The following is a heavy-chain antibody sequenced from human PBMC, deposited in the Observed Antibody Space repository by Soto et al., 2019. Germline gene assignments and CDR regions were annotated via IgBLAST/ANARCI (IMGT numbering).Heavy chain of an antibody. Sequence: SETLSLTCTVSTASISSYSWTWIRQPPGKGLEWIGYVYNSGRNIYNPSLKSRVTISLDTSKNQFSLRLTSVTAADTAVSYCAGDYASGSYRFDYWGQGALVTVSS. CDR1: TASISSYS. D-gene: IGHD3-10*01. CDR2: VYNSGRN. J-gene: IGHJ4*02. CDR3: AGDYASGSYRFDY. V-gene: IGHV4-59*01.